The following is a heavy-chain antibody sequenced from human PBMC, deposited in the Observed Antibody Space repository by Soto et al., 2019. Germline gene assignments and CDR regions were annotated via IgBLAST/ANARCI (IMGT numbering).Heavy chain of an antibody. Sequence: SETLSLTCAVCGACISNTSYFWGCIRQPPGKGLEWVGKMFSTGSSTYNPSLKGRVTFSVDTSKNHFSLRLFSMTASDKAVYFCASRYYNLSAGYPYYESFYFDNWRPGTLVTVSS. J-gene: IGHJ4*02. CDR1: GACISNTSYF. V-gene: IGHV4-39*02. CDR2: MFSTGSS. CDR3: ASRYYNLSAGYPYYESFYFDN. D-gene: IGHD3-9*01.